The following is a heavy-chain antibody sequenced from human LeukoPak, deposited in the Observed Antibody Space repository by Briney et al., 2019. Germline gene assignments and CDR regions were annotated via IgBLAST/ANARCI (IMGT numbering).Heavy chain of an antibody. CDR1: EFSFSSFW. Sequence: GGSLRLSCAASEFSFSSFWMIWVRQAPGKGLEWVASIRPDGSERYFVESVKGRFTLSRDNAKDSLNLQMNSLRAEDTAVYYRARRSGGDAFDMWGQGTMVTVSS. CDR3: ARRSGGDAFDM. CDR2: IRPDGSER. D-gene: IGHD2-15*01. V-gene: IGHV3-7*03. J-gene: IGHJ3*02.